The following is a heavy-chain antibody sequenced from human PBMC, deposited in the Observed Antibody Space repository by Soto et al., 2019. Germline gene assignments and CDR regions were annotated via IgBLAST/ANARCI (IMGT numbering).Heavy chain of an antibody. Sequence: QVQLQESGPGLVKPSETLSLTCTVSGGSISNYYWTWIRQPPGKGLEWIGYIYYSGNTNYNPSLKSRVTISVDKSISPFSLNLSSVTAADTAVYFCAREEWELLGGAHGFDIWGQGTMVTVSS. D-gene: IGHD1-26*01. V-gene: IGHV4-59*01. CDR1: GGSISNYY. CDR3: AREEWELLGGAHGFDI. J-gene: IGHJ3*02. CDR2: IYYSGNT.